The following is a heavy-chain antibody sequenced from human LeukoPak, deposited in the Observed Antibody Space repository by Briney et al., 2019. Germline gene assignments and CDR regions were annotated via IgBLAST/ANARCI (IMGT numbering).Heavy chain of an antibody. CDR2: VYYSGGT. Sequence: SETLSLTCTVSGGSISSGSYYWAWIRQPPGKGLEWIGTVYYSGGTYYNPSLKSRVTMSVDTSNSQFSLKLSSVTAADTAVYYCARDGYNSVYFDYWGQGTLVTVSS. CDR3: ARDGYNSVYFDY. J-gene: IGHJ4*02. V-gene: IGHV4-39*02. CDR1: GGSISSGSYY. D-gene: IGHD5-24*01.